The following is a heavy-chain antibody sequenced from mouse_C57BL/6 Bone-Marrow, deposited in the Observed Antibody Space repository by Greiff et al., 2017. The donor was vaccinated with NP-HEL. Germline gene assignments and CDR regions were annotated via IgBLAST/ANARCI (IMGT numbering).Heavy chain of an antibody. CDR3: TRLPLYFDY. CDR2: IDPETGGT. J-gene: IGHJ2*01. Sequence: QVQLQQSGAELVRPGASVTLSCKASGYTFTDYEMHWVKQTPVHGLEWIGAIDPETGGTAYNQKFKGKSILTADKSSSTAYMELRSLTSEDSAVYYCTRLPLYFDYWGQGTTLTVSS. V-gene: IGHV1-15*01. CDR1: GYTFTDYE. D-gene: IGHD6-2*01.